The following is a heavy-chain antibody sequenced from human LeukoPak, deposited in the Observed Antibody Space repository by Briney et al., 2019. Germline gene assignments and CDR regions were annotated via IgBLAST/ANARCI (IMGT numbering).Heavy chain of an antibody. J-gene: IGHJ1*01. D-gene: IGHD2-15*01. CDR3: ARGSWYSYFQH. Sequence: SETLSLTCTVSGGSISSYYWSWIRQPPGKGLEWIGYIYTSGSTNYNPSLKSRVTMSVDTSENQFSLKLSSVTAADTAVYYCARGSWYSYFQHWGQGTLVTVSS. CDR2: IYTSGST. CDR1: GGSISSYY. V-gene: IGHV4-4*09.